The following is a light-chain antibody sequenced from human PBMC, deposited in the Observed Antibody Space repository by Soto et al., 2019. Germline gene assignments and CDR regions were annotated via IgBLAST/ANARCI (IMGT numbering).Light chain of an antibody. J-gene: IGKJ1*01. Sequence: DIQMTQSPSAVSAPVGDRVTITCRTSQDITNYLVWFQQKPGKVPERLIYGATSLQSGVPSRFSGSGSGTEFTLTISSLQPEDFATYYCLQHNRYPWTFGQGTKVEV. CDR1: QDITNY. CDR2: GAT. V-gene: IGKV1-17*03. CDR3: LQHNRYPWT.